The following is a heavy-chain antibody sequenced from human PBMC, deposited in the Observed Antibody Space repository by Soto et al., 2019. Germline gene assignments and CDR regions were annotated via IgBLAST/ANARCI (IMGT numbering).Heavy chain of an antibody. J-gene: IGHJ3*02. D-gene: IGHD3-10*01. CDR3: ARRVTMVRGVIMIDVFDI. CDR2: IYDSGST. CDR1: GGSIRSYY. V-gene: IGHV4-59*01. Sequence: SETLSLTCSVSGGSIRSYYWSWIRQPPGKGLEWIGYIYDSGSTNYNPALKSRVTISVDTSKKQFSLKMSSVTAADTAVYYCARRVTMVRGVIMIDVFDIWGQGTTVTVS.